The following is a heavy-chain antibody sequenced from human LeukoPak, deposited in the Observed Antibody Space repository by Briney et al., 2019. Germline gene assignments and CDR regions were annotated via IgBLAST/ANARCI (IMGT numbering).Heavy chain of an antibody. V-gene: IGHV4-59*01. CDR2: IYNSGIT. CDR3: ARDRELGY. J-gene: IGHJ4*02. D-gene: IGHD3-10*01. CDR1: GDSISIYY. Sequence: PSETLSLTCTVSGDSISIYYWSWIRQLPGKGLEWIGYIYNSGITSYNPSLKSRVTISVDTSKNQFSLKLTSVTAADTAVYYCARDRELGYWDQGTLVTVSS.